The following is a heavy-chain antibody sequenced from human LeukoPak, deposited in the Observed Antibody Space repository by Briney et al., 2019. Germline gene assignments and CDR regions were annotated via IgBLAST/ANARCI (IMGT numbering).Heavy chain of an antibody. V-gene: IGHV3-23*01. CDR3: AKARRLGRDWDKAAFYI. D-gene: IGHD1/OR15-1a*01. J-gene: IGHJ3*02. CDR1: GFTFSSYG. CDR2: FSAETGNT. Sequence: GGSLRLSCAASGFTFSSYGMTWVRQAPGKGLEWVSVFSAETGNTYYADSVKGRFTISRDNSKNALYLQITSLRAEATAVYYVAKARRLGRDWDKAAFYICGQGRKVTASS.